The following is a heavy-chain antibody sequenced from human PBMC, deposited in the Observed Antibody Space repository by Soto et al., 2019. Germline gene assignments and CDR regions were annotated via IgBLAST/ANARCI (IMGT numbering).Heavy chain of an antibody. Sequence: QVQLVQSGTEVKKPGSSVTVSCKASGGPYSKYSISWVRQAPGQGLEWMGRIIPIFDITNYAQNFQGRVTITADKSTSTAYMDLSRLRSEDTAVYYCARSLLGDYYDSDGLDNWGQGALGTVSS. CDR3: ARSLLGDYYDSDGLDN. CDR1: GGPYSKYS. V-gene: IGHV1-69*02. CDR2: IIPIFDIT. D-gene: IGHD3-22*01. J-gene: IGHJ4*02.